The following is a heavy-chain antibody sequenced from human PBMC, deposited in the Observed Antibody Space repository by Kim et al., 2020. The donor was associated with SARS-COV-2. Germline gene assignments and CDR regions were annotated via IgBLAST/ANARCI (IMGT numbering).Heavy chain of an antibody. D-gene: IGHD4-17*01. Sequence: SVKVSCKASGGTFSSYAISWVRQAPGQGLEWMGGIIPFFGTANYAQKFQGRITITADESTSTAYMELSSLRSEDTAVYYCARVDRVYGDYYYGMDVWGQGTTVTVSS. CDR1: GGTFSSYA. CDR3: ARVDRVYGDYYYGMDV. J-gene: IGHJ6*02. CDR2: IIPFFGTA. V-gene: IGHV1-69*13.